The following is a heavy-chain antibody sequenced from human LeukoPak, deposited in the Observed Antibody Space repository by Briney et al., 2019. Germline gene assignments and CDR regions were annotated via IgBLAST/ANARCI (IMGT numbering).Heavy chain of an antibody. D-gene: IGHD2-8*01. CDR3: ARGSPRCIEVIALPHCDY. CDR1: GGSFSGYY. V-gene: IGHV4-34*01. CDR2: INHSGST. J-gene: IGHJ4*02. Sequence: PSETLSLTCAVYGGSFSGYYWSWIRQTPGKRLEWMGEINHSGSTNYNPSLKSRVTISVATSKKQLSLKLRSMTAADTTQYYCARGSPRCIEVIALPHCDYWGQGTLVTVSS.